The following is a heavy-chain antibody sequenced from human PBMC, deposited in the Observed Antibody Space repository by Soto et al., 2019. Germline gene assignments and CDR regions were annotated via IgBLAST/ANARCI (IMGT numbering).Heavy chain of an antibody. V-gene: IGHV3-74*03. Sequence: EVQLVESGGGLVQPGGSLRLSCAASGFTFSSYWMHWVRQDPGKGLVWVSSIKTDGTATQYADSVKGRFTVSRDNAKNTLYLHMDSLSAEDTAVYYCAKDLSWGQCDYWGQGTLVTVSS. J-gene: IGHJ4*02. CDR3: AKDLSWGQCDY. CDR2: IKTDGTAT. CDR1: GFTFSSYW. D-gene: IGHD3-16*01.